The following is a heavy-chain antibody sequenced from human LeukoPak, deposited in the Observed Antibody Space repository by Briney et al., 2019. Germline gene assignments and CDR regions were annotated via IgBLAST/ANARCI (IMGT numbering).Heavy chain of an antibody. J-gene: IGHJ6*02. CDR1: GGSISSSSYY. D-gene: IGHD3-9*01. CDR2: IYYSGST. Sequence: SETLSLTCTVSGGSISSSSYYWGWIRQPPGKGLEWIGSIYYSGSTYYNPSLKSRVTISVDTSKNQFSLKLSSVTAADTAVYYCARDGDWLSPSYGMDVWGQGTTVTVSS. V-gene: IGHV4-39*07. CDR3: ARDGDWLSPSYGMDV.